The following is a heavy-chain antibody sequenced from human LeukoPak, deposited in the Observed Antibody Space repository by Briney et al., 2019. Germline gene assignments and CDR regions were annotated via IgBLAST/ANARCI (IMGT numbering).Heavy chain of an antibody. D-gene: IGHD6-19*01. CDR1: GFTFSNAW. CDR2: IKSKTDGGTT. CDR3: TTVSSGYSSGWYVGPIDY. Sequence: PGGSLSLSCAASGFTFSNAWMSWLRQPPGKGLEWVGSIKSKTDGGTTDYAAPVDGSFTIPRDDSKNTLYLQMNSLKTEDTAVYYCTTVSSGYSSGWYVGPIDYWGQGTLVTVSS. J-gene: IGHJ4*02. V-gene: IGHV3-15*01.